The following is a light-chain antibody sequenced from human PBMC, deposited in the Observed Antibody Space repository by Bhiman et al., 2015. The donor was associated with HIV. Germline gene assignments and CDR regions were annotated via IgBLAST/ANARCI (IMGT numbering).Light chain of an antibody. V-gene: IGLV6-57*02. CDR2: KDN. Sequence: QSVSESPGKTLTISCTGSSGSIASNYVQWFQQRPGSAPTILIYKDNQRPSGVPDRFSGSIDSSSNSASLTISGLKTEDEADYYCQSYDTXDHWVFGGGTKLTVL. J-gene: IGLJ3*02. CDR1: SGSIASNY. CDR3: QSYDTXDHWV.